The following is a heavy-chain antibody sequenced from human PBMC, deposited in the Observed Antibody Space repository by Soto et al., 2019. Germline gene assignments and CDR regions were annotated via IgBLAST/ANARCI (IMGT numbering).Heavy chain of an antibody. J-gene: IGHJ4*02. CDR3: AKDSIAAAGYTIDY. CDR2: ISWNSGSI. D-gene: IGHD6-13*01. Sequence: GGSLRLSCAASGFTFDDYAMHWVRQAPGKGLEWVSGISWNSGSIGYADSVKGRFTISRDNAKNSLYLQMNSLRAEDTALYYCAKDSIAAAGYTIDYWGQGTLVTVSS. CDR1: GFTFDDYA. V-gene: IGHV3-9*01.